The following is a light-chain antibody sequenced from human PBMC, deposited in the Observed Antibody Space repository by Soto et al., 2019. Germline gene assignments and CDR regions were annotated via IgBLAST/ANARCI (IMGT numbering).Light chain of an antibody. J-gene: IGLJ1*01. CDR1: SSDIGNYNL. Sequence: QSALTQPASVSGSPGQSITISCAGTSSDIGNYNLVSWYQQHPGKAPKLMICEVNKRPSGVSNRFSGSKSGNTASLTISGLQAEDEADYYCCSYAGTVAYVFGTGTQLTVL. V-gene: IGLV2-23*02. CDR3: CSYAGTVAYV. CDR2: EVN.